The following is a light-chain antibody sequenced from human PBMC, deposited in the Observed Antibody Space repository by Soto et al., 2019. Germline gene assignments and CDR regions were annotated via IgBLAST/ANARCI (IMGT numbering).Light chain of an antibody. J-gene: IGLJ1*01. CDR2: EDR. CDR1: SSDVGGYKS. V-gene: IGLV2-14*01. Sequence: QSALTQPASVSGSPGQSIAITCTGSSSDVGGYKSVSWYQQHPGKAPKLLIYEDRNRPSGVSNRFSGSKSGSTASLTLSGLQSEDEAEYYCCSAAGGKTYVFGTGTKLTV. CDR3: CSAAGGKTYV.